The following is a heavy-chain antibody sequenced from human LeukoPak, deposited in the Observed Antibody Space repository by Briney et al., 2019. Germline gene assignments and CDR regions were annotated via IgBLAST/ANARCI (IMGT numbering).Heavy chain of an antibody. J-gene: IGHJ3*02. D-gene: IGHD6-13*01. CDR2: ISSSGSTI. V-gene: IGHV3-48*03. Sequence: PGGSLRLSCAASGFTFSSYEMNWVRQAPGKGLEWVSYISSSGSTIYYADSVKGRFTISRDNAKNSLYLQMNSLRAEDTAVYYCARDPSSSWADVFDIWGQGTMVTVSS. CDR1: GFTFSSYE. CDR3: ARDPSSSWADVFDI.